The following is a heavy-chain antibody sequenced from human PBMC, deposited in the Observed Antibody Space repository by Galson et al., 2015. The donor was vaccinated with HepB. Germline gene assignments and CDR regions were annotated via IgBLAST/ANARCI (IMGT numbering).Heavy chain of an antibody. V-gene: IGHV3-13*01. Sequence: SLRLSCAGSGFSFSDYDMFWVRQGTGRGLEWVASIGTSGDMYYATSVKGRFTISREDASSSVYLQMNNLSAGDTAVYFRTRGGGHSYPDAFDVWGQGAMVTVSS. CDR2: IGTSGDM. CDR3: TRGGGHSYPDAFDV. J-gene: IGHJ3*01. CDR1: GFSFSDYD. D-gene: IGHD3-16*01.